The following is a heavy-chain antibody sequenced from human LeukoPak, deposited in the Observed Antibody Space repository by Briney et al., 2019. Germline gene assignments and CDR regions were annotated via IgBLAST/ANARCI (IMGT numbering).Heavy chain of an antibody. V-gene: IGHV1-69*05. J-gene: IGHJ4*02. CDR1: GDTFSSYA. CDR3: ASLDSGYDSASGY. D-gene: IGHD5-12*01. Sequence: ASVKVSCKASGDTFSSYAISWVRQAPGQGLEWMGRIIPIFGTANYAQKFQGRVTITTDESTSTAYMELSSLRSEDTAVYYCASLDSGYDSASGYWGQGTLVTVSS. CDR2: IIPIFGTA.